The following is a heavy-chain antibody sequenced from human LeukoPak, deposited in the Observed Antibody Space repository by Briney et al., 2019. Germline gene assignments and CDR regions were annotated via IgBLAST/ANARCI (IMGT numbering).Heavy chain of an antibody. J-gene: IGHJ4*02. CDR2: ISGSGDST. CDR1: GFAFNNYV. D-gene: IGHD3-10*01. V-gene: IGHV3-23*01. CDR3: AKDTTRYGSGSYLDY. Sequence: GGSLRLSCAASGFAFNNYVMTWVRQAPGKGLDWFSAISGSGDSTYYADSVKGRFTISRDNSKNTLYLQMNSLRAEDTAVYYCAKDTTRYGSGSYLDYWGQGTLVTVSS.